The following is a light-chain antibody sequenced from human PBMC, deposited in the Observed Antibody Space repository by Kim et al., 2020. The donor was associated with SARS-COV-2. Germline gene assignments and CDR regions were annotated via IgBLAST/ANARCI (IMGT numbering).Light chain of an antibody. Sequence: PGQTASITCSGDKVGDKYACWYQQKPGQAPVLVIYQDSKRPSGIPERFSGSNSGNTATLTISGTQAMDEADYYCQAWDSSTAAYVFGTGTKVTVL. J-gene: IGLJ1*01. CDR3: QAWDSSTAAYV. CDR1: KVGDKY. V-gene: IGLV3-1*01. CDR2: QDS.